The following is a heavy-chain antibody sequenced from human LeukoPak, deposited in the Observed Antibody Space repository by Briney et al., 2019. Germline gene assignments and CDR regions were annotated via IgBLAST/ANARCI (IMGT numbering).Heavy chain of an antibody. CDR1: GGSFSGYY. CDR2: INHSGST. Sequence: SETLSLTCAVYGGSFSGYYWGWIRQPPGKGLEWIGEINHSGSTNYNPSLKSRVTISVDTSKNQFSLKLSSVTAADTAVYYCARGHVGDCSGGSCYHYFDYWGQGTLVTVSS. CDR3: ARGHVGDCSGGSCYHYFDY. J-gene: IGHJ4*02. D-gene: IGHD2-15*01. V-gene: IGHV4-34*01.